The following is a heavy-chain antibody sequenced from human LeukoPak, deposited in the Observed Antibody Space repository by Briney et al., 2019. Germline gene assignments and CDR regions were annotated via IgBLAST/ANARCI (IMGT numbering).Heavy chain of an antibody. Sequence: GGSLRLSCAASGFTFSSYAMSWVRQAPGKGLEWVSAISGSGGSTYYADSVKGRFTISRDNSKNTLYLQMNSLRAEATAVYYCANDLDSYDYVWGSYRYPTDYWGQGTLVTVSS. CDR3: ANDLDSYDYVWGSYRYPTDY. CDR1: GFTFSSYA. D-gene: IGHD3-16*02. V-gene: IGHV3-23*01. CDR2: ISGSGGST. J-gene: IGHJ4*02.